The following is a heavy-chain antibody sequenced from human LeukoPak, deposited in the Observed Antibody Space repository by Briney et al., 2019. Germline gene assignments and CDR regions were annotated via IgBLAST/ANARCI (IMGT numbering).Heavy chain of an antibody. D-gene: IGHD3-22*01. CDR3: AKAGIVVITFFDY. CDR2: ISGTGGST. J-gene: IGHJ4*02. Sequence: GGSLRLSCAASGFTFSAYVMSWVRQAPGKGLEWVSAISGTGGSTYYADSVKGRFTISRDNSKNTLYLQMNSLRAEDTAVYYCAKAGIVVITFFDYWGQGTLVTVSS. V-gene: IGHV3-23*01. CDR1: GFTFSAYV.